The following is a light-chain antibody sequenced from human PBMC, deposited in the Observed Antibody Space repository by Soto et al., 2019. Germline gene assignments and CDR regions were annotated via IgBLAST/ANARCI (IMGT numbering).Light chain of an antibody. CDR2: AAS. CDR1: QGISSC. Sequence: QFTQSPPTLCASEGESVTISCRASQGISSCLAWYQQKPGKPPKLLIYAASSLQSGVPPRFSGSGSGTDFTLTISSLQPEDFATYYCQQSNNYPLTFGGGTKVDIK. V-gene: IGKV1-12*01. J-gene: IGKJ4*01. CDR3: QQSNNYPLT.